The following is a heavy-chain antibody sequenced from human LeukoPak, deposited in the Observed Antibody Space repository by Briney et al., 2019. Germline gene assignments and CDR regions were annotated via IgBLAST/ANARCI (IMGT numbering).Heavy chain of an antibody. D-gene: IGHD6-13*01. CDR3: ARARYSSSWFADYYYYGMDV. CDR1: GFTFSSHG. Sequence: GGSLRLSCAASGFTFSSHGMHWVRQAPGKGLEWVSSISSSSSYIYYADSVKGRFTISRDNAKNSLYLQMNSLRAEDTAVYYCARARYSSSWFADYYYYGMDVWGQGTTVTVSS. J-gene: IGHJ6*02. V-gene: IGHV3-21*01. CDR2: ISSSSSYI.